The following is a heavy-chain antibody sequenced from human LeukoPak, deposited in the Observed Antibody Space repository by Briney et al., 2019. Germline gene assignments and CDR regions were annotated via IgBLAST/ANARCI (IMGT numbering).Heavy chain of an antibody. CDR3: ARDCNSTSCPFDY. D-gene: IGHD2-2*01. CDR1: GFTFSSYS. CDR2: ISSSSSYI. Sequence: GGSLRLSCAASGFTFSSYSMNWVRQAPGKGLEWVSSISSSSSYIYYADSVKGRFTISRDNAKNSLYLQMNSLRAEDTAVYYCARDCNSTSCPFDYWGQGTLVTVSS. V-gene: IGHV3-21*01. J-gene: IGHJ4*02.